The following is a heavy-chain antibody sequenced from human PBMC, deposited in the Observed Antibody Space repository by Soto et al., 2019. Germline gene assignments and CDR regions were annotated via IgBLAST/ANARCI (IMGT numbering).Heavy chain of an antibody. CDR3: GGEMATQPVGCYFDL. CDR1: GFTFSNYG. Sequence: PGGSLRLSCAASGFTFSNYGMHWVRQAPGKGLEWVAVIAYDGSDEKYADSVKGRFTISRDNSKNTLYLQMNSLRPEDTAVYYCGGEMATQPVGCYFDLWGRGTLVTFSS. D-gene: IGHD5-12*01. J-gene: IGHJ2*01. V-gene: IGHV3-30*03. CDR2: IAYDGSDE.